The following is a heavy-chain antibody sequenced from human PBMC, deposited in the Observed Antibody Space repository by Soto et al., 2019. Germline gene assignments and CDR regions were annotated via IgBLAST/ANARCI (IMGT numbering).Heavy chain of an antibody. CDR2: IYYSGST. J-gene: IGHJ5*02. D-gene: IGHD3-9*01. V-gene: IGHV4-59*08. CDR3: ARRHYDILTGFNWFDP. CDR1: GGSISSYY. Sequence: QVQLQESGPGLVKPSETLSLTCTVSGGSISSYYWSWIRQPPGKGLEWIGYIYYSGSTNYNPSLKSRVTISGDTSKNQCSLKLSSVTAADTAVYYCARRHYDILTGFNWFDPWGQGTLVTVSS.